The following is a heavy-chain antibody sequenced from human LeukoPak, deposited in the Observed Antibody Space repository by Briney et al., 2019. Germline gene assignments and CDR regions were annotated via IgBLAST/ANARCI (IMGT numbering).Heavy chain of an antibody. Sequence: GGSLRLSCAASGFIVSGDFMSWVRQAPGKGLEWVSSISASGGSTYYADSVKGRFTISSDSSKNMLYLQMNSLRAEDTAVYYCASGSSGYPYHFDYWGQGTLVTVSS. V-gene: IGHV3-23*01. D-gene: IGHD3-22*01. J-gene: IGHJ4*02. CDR2: ISASGGST. CDR1: GFIVSGDF. CDR3: ASGSSGYPYHFDY.